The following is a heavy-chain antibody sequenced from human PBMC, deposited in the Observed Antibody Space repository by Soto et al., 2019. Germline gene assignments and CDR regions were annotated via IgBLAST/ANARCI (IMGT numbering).Heavy chain of an antibody. V-gene: IGHV3-53*01. Sequence: GGSLRLSCAASGFTVSSNYMSWVRQAPGKGLEWVSVIYSGGSTYYADYVKGRFTNTRDNTKNTHYIQMNSLRAEGTDVYYCTGDGLAPDGLDIWGQGTMVTVSS. CDR3: TGDGLAPDGLDI. CDR2: IYSGGST. J-gene: IGHJ3*02. CDR1: GFTVSSNY. D-gene: IGHD3-22*01.